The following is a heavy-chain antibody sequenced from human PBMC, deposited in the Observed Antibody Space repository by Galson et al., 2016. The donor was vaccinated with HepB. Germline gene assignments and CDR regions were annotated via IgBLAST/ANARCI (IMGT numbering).Heavy chain of an antibody. D-gene: IGHD2-8*01. CDR3: AKCSSIYTNSLYSARTDY. J-gene: IGHJ4*02. Sequence: SLRLSCAASRFTVSTNYMNWVRQSPGKGLEGVSAIYSVGSTYYAYSVKVRFIISRDNSKNTLYLQMNSLRVEDTAVYYCAKCSSIYTNSLYSARTDYWGQGTLVTVSS. V-gene: IGHV3-53*01. CDR1: RFTVSTNY. CDR2: IYSVGST.